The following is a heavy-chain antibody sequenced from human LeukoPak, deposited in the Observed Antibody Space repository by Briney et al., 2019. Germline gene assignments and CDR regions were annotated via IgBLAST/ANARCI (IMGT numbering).Heavy chain of an antibody. Sequence: ASVKVSCKASGYTFTSYYMHWVRQAPGQGLESMGIINPSGGSTSYAQKFQGRVTMTRDTSTSTVYMELSSLRSEDTAVYYCAREKGVEMATMDFDYWGQGTLVTVSS. CDR1: GYTFTSYY. V-gene: IGHV1-46*01. D-gene: IGHD5-24*01. CDR3: AREKGVEMATMDFDY. J-gene: IGHJ4*02. CDR2: INPSGGST.